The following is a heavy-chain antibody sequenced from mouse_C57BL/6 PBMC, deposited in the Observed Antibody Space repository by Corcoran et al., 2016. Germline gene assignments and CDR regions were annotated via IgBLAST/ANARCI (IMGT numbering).Heavy chain of an antibody. CDR2: IYPRSGNT. V-gene: IGHV1-81*01. CDR3: ARGPRITTVVAPFDY. Sequence: QVQLQQSGAELARPGASVKLSCKASGYTFTSYGISWVKQRTGQGLEWIGEIYPRSGNTYYNEKFKGKATLTADKSSSTAYMELRSLTSEDSAVYFCARGPRITTVVAPFDYWGQGTTLTVSS. D-gene: IGHD1-1*01. CDR1: GYTFTSYG. J-gene: IGHJ2*01.